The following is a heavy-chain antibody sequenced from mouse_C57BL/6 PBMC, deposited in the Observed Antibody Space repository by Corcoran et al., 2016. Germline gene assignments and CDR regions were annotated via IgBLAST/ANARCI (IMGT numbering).Heavy chain of an antibody. CDR3: ARSWITTVVESPAWFAY. CDR1: GFSLSTSGMG. J-gene: IGHJ3*01. D-gene: IGHD1-1*01. Sequence: QVTLKESGPGILQSSQTLSLTCSFSGFSLSTSGMGVSWIRQPSGKDLEWLAHIYWDDDKRYNPSLKSRLTISKDTSRNPVFLKITSVDTADTATYYCARSWITTVVESPAWFAYWGQGTLVTVSA. CDR2: IYWDDDK. V-gene: IGHV8-12*01.